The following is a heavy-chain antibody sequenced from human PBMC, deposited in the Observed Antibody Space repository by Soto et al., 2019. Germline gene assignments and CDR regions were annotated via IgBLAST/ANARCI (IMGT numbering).Heavy chain of an antibody. CDR2: ISSSSSYT. J-gene: IGHJ6*02. CDR1: GFTFSDYY. CDR3: ARDLMTRGPYYYGMDV. V-gene: IGHV3-11*06. Sequence: GSLRLSCAASGFTFSDYYMSWIRQAPGKGLEWVSYISSSSSYTNYADSVKGRFTISRDNAKNSLYLQMNSLRAEDTAVYYCARDLMTRGPYYYGMDVWGQGTTVTVSS. D-gene: IGHD3-16*01.